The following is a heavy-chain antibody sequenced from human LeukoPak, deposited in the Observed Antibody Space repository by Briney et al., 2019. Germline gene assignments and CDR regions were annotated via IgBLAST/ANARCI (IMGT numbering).Heavy chain of an antibody. D-gene: IGHD3-16*02. CDR1: GFTVSSNY. CDR3: AREESGDYVWGSYRPLGY. J-gene: IGHJ4*02. Sequence: GGSLRLSCAASGFTVSSNYMSWVRQAPGKGLEWVSVIYSGGSTYYADPVKGRFTISRDNSKNTLYLQMNSLRAEDTAVYYCAREESGDYVWGSYRPLGYWGQGTLVTVSS. CDR2: IYSGGST. V-gene: IGHV3-66*01.